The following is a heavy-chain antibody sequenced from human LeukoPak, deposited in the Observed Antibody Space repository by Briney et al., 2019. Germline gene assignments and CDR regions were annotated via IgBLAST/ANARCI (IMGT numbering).Heavy chain of an antibody. CDR2: INPSGGST. CDR3: ARDRSAFVRSGYYRTLDY. V-gene: IGHV1-46*01. D-gene: IGHD3-3*01. Sequence: ASVKVSCKASGYTFTSYYMHWVRQAPGQGLEWMGIINPSGGSTSYAQKFQGRVTMTRDTSTSTVYMELSSLRSEDTALYYCARDRSAFVRSGYYRTLDYWGQGTLVTVSS. J-gene: IGHJ4*02. CDR1: GYTFTSYY.